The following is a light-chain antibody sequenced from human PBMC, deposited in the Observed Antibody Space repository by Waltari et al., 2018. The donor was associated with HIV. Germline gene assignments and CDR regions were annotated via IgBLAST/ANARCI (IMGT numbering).Light chain of an antibody. Sequence: QSALTQPPSASGSPGQSVTISCTGTSSDVGGYNYVPWSPHPHGKAPKLMIYYVTQRPSGVPGRFFGSKSGNTASLTVSGLQAEDEADYYCSSYAGSNNYVVFGGGTKLTVL. CDR2: YVT. V-gene: IGLV2-8*01. CDR1: SSDVGGYNY. CDR3: SSYAGSNNYVV. J-gene: IGLJ2*01.